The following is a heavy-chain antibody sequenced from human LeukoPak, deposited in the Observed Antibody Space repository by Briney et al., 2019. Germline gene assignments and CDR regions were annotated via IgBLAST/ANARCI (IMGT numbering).Heavy chain of an antibody. V-gene: IGHV4-59*01. CDR1: GGSISSSY. Sequence: SETLSLTCTVPGGSISSSYWSWVRQPPGKGLEWIGYIYYSGNTNYNPSLKSRVTISVDTSKNQFSLKLTSVTAADTAVYYCARASRGHDYWGQGTLVTVSS. CDR3: ARASRGHDY. D-gene: IGHD3-10*01. J-gene: IGHJ4*02. CDR2: IYYSGNT.